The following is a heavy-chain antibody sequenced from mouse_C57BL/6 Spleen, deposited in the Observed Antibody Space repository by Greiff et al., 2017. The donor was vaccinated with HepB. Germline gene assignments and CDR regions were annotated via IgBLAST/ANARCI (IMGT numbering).Heavy chain of an antibody. CDR1: GFTFSSYA. Sequence: EVQRVESGEGLVKPGGSLKLSCAASGFTFSSYAMSWVRQTPEKRLEWVAYISSGGDYIYYADTVKGRFTISRDNARNTLYLQMSSLKSEDTAMYYCTRGYYGSSPFDYWGQGTTLTVSS. CDR2: ISSGGDYI. CDR3: TRGYYGSSPFDY. V-gene: IGHV5-9-1*02. D-gene: IGHD1-1*01. J-gene: IGHJ2*01.